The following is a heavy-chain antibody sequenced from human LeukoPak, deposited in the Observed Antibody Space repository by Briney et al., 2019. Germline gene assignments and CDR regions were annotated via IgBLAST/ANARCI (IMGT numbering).Heavy chain of an antibody. V-gene: IGHV1-2*02. D-gene: IGHD2-21*02. CDR1: GYTFTDYY. CDR3: ARVHGIVVVTAGFDP. Sequence: ASVKVSCKASGYTFTDYYIHWVRQAPGQGLEWVAWMNPNSGGTSYAQKFQGRVTMTTDTSTSTAYMELRSLRSDDTAVYYCARVHGIVVVTAGFDPWGQGTLVTVSS. J-gene: IGHJ5*02. CDR2: MNPNSGGT.